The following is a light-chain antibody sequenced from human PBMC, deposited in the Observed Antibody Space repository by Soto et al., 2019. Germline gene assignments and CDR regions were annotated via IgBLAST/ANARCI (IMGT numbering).Light chain of an antibody. CDR3: CSYAGTYTLYV. J-gene: IGLJ1*01. Sequence: QSALTPPRSMSGSPGQSVTISCTGTSSDVGGYNYVSWYQQHPAKAPKLLIYDVTKRPSGVPDRFSGSKSGNTASPIISGLQAEDEADYYCCSYAGTYTLYVFGTGTKVNVL. CDR1: SSDVGGYNY. V-gene: IGLV2-11*01. CDR2: DVT.